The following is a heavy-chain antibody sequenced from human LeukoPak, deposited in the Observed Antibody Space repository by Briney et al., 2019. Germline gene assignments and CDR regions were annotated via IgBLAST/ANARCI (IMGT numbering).Heavy chain of an antibody. D-gene: IGHD6-19*01. V-gene: IGHV4-59*08. CDR2: IYYSGST. J-gene: IGHJ4*02. CDR1: GGSISSYY. Sequence: SETLSLTCTVSGGSISSYYWSWIRQPPGKGLEWIGYIYYSGSTNYNPSLKSRVTISVDTSKNQFSLKLSSVTAADTAVYYCARLRGIAVAGNFDYWGQGTLVTVSS. CDR3: ARLRGIAVAGNFDY.